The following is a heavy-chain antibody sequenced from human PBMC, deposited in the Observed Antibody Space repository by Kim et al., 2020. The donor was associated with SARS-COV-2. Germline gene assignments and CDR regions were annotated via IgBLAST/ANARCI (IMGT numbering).Heavy chain of an antibody. Sequence: KGRFTIARDNSKNTLYLQMNSLRAEDTAVYYCARDGVYSGSYNELYGMDVWGQGTTVTVSS. V-gene: IGHV3-30*01. D-gene: IGHD1-26*01. CDR3: ARDGVYSGSYNELYGMDV. J-gene: IGHJ6*02.